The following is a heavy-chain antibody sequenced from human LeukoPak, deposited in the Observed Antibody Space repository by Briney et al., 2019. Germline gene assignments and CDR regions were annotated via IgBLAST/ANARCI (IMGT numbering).Heavy chain of an antibody. V-gene: IGHV4-39*01. CDR1: GGSISSSSYY. CDR2: IYYSGST. J-gene: IGHJ4*02. CDR3: ARHHMATIWPYFDY. Sequence: SETLSLTCTVSGGSISSSSYYWGWIRQPPGKGLEWIGSIYYSGSTYYNPSLKSRVTISVDTSKNQFSLKLSSVTAADTAVYYCARHHMATIWPYFDYWGQGTLVTVSS. D-gene: IGHD5-24*01.